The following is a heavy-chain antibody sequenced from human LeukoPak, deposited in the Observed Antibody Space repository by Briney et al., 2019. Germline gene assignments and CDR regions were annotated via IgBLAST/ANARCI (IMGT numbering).Heavy chain of an antibody. D-gene: IGHD2-21*02. CDR3: ASRNQYCGGDCFWAFDI. J-gene: IGHJ3*02. CDR2: INQDGSEK. V-gene: IGHV3-7*02. CDR1: GFTFSTCW. Sequence: GGSLRLSCAASGFTFSTCWMNLVRQAPGKGLEWVANINQDGSEKSYVDSVKGRFTISRDNAKNSLYLQMNSLRAEDTAVYYCASRNQYCGGDCFWAFDIWGQGTMVTVSS.